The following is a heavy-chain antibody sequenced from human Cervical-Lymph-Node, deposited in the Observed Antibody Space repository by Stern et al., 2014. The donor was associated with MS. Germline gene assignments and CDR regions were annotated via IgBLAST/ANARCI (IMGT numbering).Heavy chain of an antibody. CDR1: GYTFTELS. CDR3: ATGNGDYGRQDY. V-gene: IGHV1-24*01. D-gene: IGHD4-17*01. CDR2: FDPEDGET. J-gene: IGHJ4*02. Sequence: VQLVQSGAEVKKPGASVKVSCKVSGYTFTELSMHWVRQAPGKGLEWMGGFDPEDGETIYSQKFQGRVTMTEDPSTDTAYMELSSLKSEDTAVYYCATGNGDYGRQDYWGQGTLVTVSS.